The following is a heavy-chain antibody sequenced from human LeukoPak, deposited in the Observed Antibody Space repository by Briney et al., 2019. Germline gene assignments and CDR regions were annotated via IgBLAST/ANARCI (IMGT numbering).Heavy chain of an antibody. V-gene: IGHV4-59*01. D-gene: IGHD3-10*01. J-gene: IGHJ4*02. Sequence: SETLSLTCTVSGGSISNYYWSWIRQPPGKGLEWIGYIYYSGSANCNPSLKSRVTISLDTSKNQFSLKLTSVTAADTAVYYCSRGGYGSGSYYGYWGQGTLVTVSS. CDR2: IYYSGSA. CDR3: SRGGYGSGSYYGY. CDR1: GGSISNYY.